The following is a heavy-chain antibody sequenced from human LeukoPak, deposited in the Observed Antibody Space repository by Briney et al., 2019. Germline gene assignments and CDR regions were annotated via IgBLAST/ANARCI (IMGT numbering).Heavy chain of an antibody. CDR2: VRSKAYGGTT. CDR1: GFTFGDYA. V-gene: IGHV3-49*03. D-gene: IGHD2-2*01. CDR3: TRVSGYCSSTSCSYLDY. J-gene: IGHJ4*02. Sequence: PGGSLRLSCTASGFTFGDYAMSWFRQAPGKGLEWVGFVRSKAYGGTTEYAASVKGRFTISRDDSKSIAYLQMNSLKTEDTAVYYCTRVSGYCSSTSCSYLDYWGQGTLVTVSS.